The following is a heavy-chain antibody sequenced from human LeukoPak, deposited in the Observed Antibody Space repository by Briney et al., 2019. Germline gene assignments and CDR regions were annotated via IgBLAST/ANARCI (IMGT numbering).Heavy chain of an antibody. D-gene: IGHD3-3*01. V-gene: IGHV3-23*01. CDR2: ISGSGGST. CDR1: GFTFSSYA. Sequence: GGSLRLSCAASGFTFSSYAMSWVRQAPGKGLEWVSAISGSGGSTYYADSVKGRFTISRDNYKNTLYLQMNSLRAEDTAVYYCAKVNDGFWSGYYPNWFDPWGQGALVTVSS. J-gene: IGHJ5*02. CDR3: AKVNDGFWSGYYPNWFDP.